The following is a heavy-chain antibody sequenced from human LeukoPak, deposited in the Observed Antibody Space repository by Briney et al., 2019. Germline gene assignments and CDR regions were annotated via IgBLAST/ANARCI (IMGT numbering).Heavy chain of an antibody. CDR2: INESGST. CDR3: AKHRGAAGWRSFDI. V-gene: IGHV4-34*01. Sequence: SETLSLACGVSGGSFSGYYWSWIRQPPGKGLEWIGEINESGSTKYNPSLKSRVTISIDTSKNQFSLKLNSVTAADTAVYYCAKHRGAAGWRSFDIWGQGTMVTVSS. CDR1: GGSFSGYY. D-gene: IGHD6-13*01. J-gene: IGHJ3*02.